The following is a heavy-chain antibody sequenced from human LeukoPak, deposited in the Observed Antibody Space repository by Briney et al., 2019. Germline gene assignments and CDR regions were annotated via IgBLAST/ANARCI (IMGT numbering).Heavy chain of an antibody. D-gene: IGHD3-3*01. CDR1: GFTFSDYY. CDR3: ARDEGADFWSGYSYYYYGMDV. Sequence: PGGSLRHSCAASGFTFSDYYMSWIRQAPGKGLEWVSYISSSGSTIYYADSVKGRFTISRDNAKNSLYLQMNSLRAEDTAVYYCARDEGADFWSGYSYYYYGMDVWGQGTTVTVSS. V-gene: IGHV3-11*01. J-gene: IGHJ6*02. CDR2: ISSSGSTI.